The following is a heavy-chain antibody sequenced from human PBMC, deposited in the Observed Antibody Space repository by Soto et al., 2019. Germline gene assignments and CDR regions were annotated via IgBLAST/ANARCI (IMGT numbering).Heavy chain of an antibody. J-gene: IGHJ3*02. D-gene: IGHD3-22*01. V-gene: IGHV3-30-3*01. CDR1: GFTFSSYA. CDR2: ISYDGSNK. Sequence: PGGSLRLSCAASGFTFSSYAMHWVRQAPGKGLEWVAVISYDGSNKYYADSVKGRFTISRDNSKNTLYLQMNSLRAEDTAVYYCARSSTKREYYYDSSGYQEAFDIWGQGTMVTV. CDR3: ARSSTKREYYYDSSGYQEAFDI.